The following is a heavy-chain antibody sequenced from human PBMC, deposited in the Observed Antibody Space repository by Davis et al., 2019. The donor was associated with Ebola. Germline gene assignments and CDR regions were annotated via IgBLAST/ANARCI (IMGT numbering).Heavy chain of an antibody. D-gene: IGHD1-26*01. Sequence: GESLKISCAASGFTFSGYAMHWIRKAAGKGLEWVGRIRSKANSYATAYVASVKGRFTISRDDSKNTAYMQMNSLKTENTAVYFCSTSSPDYWGQGTLVTVSS. CDR3: STSSPDY. V-gene: IGHV3-73*01. CDR2: IRSKANSYAT. CDR1: GFTFSGYA. J-gene: IGHJ4*02.